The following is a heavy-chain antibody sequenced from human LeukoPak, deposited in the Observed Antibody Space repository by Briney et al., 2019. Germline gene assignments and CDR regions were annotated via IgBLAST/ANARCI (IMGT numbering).Heavy chain of an antibody. CDR1: GDSVSSNSAA. J-gene: IGHJ4*02. Sequence: SQTLSLTCAISGDSVSSNSAAWNWIRQSPSRGLEWLGRTYFRSKWYSDYTMSVKGRITINGDASKNKFSLQLNSVTPEDTAVYCCARSIPATGNNVDYWGQGTRVTVSS. V-gene: IGHV6-1*01. CDR3: ARSIPATGNNVDY. CDR2: TYFRSKWYS. D-gene: IGHD6-13*01.